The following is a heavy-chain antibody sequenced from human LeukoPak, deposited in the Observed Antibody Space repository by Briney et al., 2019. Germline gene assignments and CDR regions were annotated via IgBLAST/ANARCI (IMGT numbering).Heavy chain of an antibody. V-gene: IGHV3-74*01. J-gene: IGHJ5*02. Sequence: GGSLRLSCAASGFPFSHHWMHWVRQAPGKGLVWVSRINTDGTSTTHADSVKGRFTISRDNAKNTLYLQMNSLRAEDTAVYYCARDPTSSAWHGPASWGQGTLVTVSS. D-gene: IGHD6-19*01. CDR1: GFPFSHHW. CDR3: ARDPTSSAWHGPAS. CDR2: INTDGTST.